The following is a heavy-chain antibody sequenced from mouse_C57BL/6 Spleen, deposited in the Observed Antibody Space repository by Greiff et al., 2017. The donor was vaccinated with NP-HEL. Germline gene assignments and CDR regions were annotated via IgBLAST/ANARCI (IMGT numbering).Heavy chain of an antibody. CDR2: IDPSDSYT. CDR3: ARSGYDYDPYWYFDV. V-gene: IGHV1-59*01. J-gene: IGHJ1*03. CDR1: GYTFTSYW. Sequence: QVQLQQPGAELVRPGTSVKLSCKASGYTFTSYWMHWVKQRPGQGLEWIGVIDPSDSYTNYNQKFKGKATLTVDTSSSTAYMQLSSLTSEESAVYYCARSGYDYDPYWYFDVWGTGTTVTVSS. D-gene: IGHD2-4*01.